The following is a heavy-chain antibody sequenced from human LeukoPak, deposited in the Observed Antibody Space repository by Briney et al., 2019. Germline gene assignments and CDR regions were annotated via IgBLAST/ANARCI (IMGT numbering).Heavy chain of an antibody. CDR2: KSSSSSFI. V-gene: IGHV3-21*01. Sequence: NPRGCLRLSCAASGFTFSSYDMTRVRQAPGKGLEWVSSKSSSSSFIYDADSLKGRFTISRDNAKNSLYLQMNSLRAEDTAVYYCVRRYCSSTTCPLDYWGQGTLVTVS. CDR3: VRRYCSSTTCPLDY. CDR1: GFTFSSYD. D-gene: IGHD2-2*01. J-gene: IGHJ4*02.